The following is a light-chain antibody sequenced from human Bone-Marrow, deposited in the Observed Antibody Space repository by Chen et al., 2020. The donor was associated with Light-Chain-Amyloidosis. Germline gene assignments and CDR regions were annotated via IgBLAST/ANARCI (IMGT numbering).Light chain of an antibody. CDR1: DLPTKY. V-gene: IGLV3-25*03. CDR2: RDT. Sequence: SYELIQPPSVSVSPGQTARITCSGDDLPTKYAYWYQQKPGQAPVLVIHRDTERHSGISERFSGSSSGKTATLTISGVQAEDEADYHCQSADSSGTYEVIFGGGTKLTVL. J-gene: IGLJ2*01. CDR3: QSADSSGTYEVI.